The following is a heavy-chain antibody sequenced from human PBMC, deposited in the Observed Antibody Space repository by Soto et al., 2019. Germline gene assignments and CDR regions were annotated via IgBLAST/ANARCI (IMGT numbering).Heavy chain of an antibody. J-gene: IGHJ5*02. CDR1: GYTLTELS. Sequence: ASVKVSCKVSGYTLTELSMHWVRQAPGKGLEWTGGFDPEDGETIYAQKFQGRVTMTEDTSTDTAYMELSSLRSEDTAVYYCATFGSGSYGGWFDPWGQGTLVTVSS. CDR2: FDPEDGET. V-gene: IGHV1-24*01. CDR3: ATFGSGSYGGWFDP. D-gene: IGHD3-10*01.